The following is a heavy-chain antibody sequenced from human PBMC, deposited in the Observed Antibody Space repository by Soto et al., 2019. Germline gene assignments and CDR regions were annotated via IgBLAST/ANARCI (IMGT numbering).Heavy chain of an antibody. CDR1: GITFSNAW. Sequence: EVQLVESGGGLVEPGGSLRLSCAASGITFSNAWMNWVRKAPGKGLEYIGRIRSKTDGGTTEYAAPVEGRFTVTRDNSKNTLYLQMSGLKTDDTDVYYCTTTRPGTNVFDNWGQGTLVTVSS. J-gene: IGHJ3*02. V-gene: IGHV3-15*01. CDR3: TTTRPGTNVFDN. D-gene: IGHD6-13*01. CDR2: IRSKTDGGTT.